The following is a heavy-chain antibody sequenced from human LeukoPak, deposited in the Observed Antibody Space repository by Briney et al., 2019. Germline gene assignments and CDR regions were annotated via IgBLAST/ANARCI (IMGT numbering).Heavy chain of an antibody. J-gene: IGHJ4*02. V-gene: IGHV3-48*02. CDR3: ARRHDDYLGGFEY. D-gene: IGHD4-17*01. CDR2: ISTSSTTI. Sequence: GGSLRLSCVASRITLSSYSMNWVRQAPGKGLEWVSYISTSSTTIYYADSVKGRFTISRDNAKNSLYLQMNSLRDEDTAVYYCARRHDDYLGGFEYWGQGTLVTVSS. CDR1: RITLSSYS.